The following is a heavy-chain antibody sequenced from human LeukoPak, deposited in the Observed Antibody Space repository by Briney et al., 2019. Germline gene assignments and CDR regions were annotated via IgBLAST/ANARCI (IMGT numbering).Heavy chain of an antibody. CDR2: IYYSGST. CDR3: ARDLGDCSGGSCYSYDY. D-gene: IGHD2-15*01. J-gene: IGHJ4*02. V-gene: IGHV4-59*01. Sequence: SETLSLTCTVSGGSISSYYWNWIRQPPGKGLEWIGYIYYSGSTNYNPSLKSRVTISVDTSKNQFSLKLSSVTAADTAVYYCARDLGDCSGGSCYSYDYWGQGTLVTVSS. CDR1: GGSISSYY.